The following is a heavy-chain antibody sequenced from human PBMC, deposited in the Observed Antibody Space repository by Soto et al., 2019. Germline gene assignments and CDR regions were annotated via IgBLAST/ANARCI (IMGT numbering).Heavy chain of an antibody. CDR2: IWYDGSNK. CDR1: GFSFNNFG. CDR3: ARHQSHGSGSYLDG. J-gene: IGHJ4*02. D-gene: IGHD3-10*01. V-gene: IGHV3-33*01. Sequence: GGSLRLSCVASGFSFNNFGMHWVRQAPGKGLEWVAVIWYDGSNKYYADSVKGRFTISRDNSKNTLYLQMSSLRAEDTAVYFCARHQSHGSGSYLDGCGQGAMVTVSS.